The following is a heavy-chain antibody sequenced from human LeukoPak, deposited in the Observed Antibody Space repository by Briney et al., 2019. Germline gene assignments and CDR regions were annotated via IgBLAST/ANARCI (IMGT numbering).Heavy chain of an antibody. CDR1: GYTLSTYA. V-gene: IGHV3-23*01. Sequence: GGSLTLPCAPCGYTLSTYAISCPRQAPGKGLEWVSAISGSGDKTNYADSVKGRFTISRDNSKNTLYLQMNSLRAEDTAVYYCAKWTSRCDRNYLDPCGQGTLVTVSS. J-gene: IGHJ5*02. D-gene: IGHD2-2*01. CDR3: AKWTSRCDRNYLDP. CDR2: ISGSGDKT.